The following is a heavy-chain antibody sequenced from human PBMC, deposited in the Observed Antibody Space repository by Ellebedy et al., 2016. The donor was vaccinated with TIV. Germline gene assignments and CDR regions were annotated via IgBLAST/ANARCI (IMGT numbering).Heavy chain of an antibody. D-gene: IGHD3-9*01. CDR2: TGST. V-gene: IGHV3-53*01. J-gene: IGHJ2*01. CDR1: GFTFNNHA. Sequence: GESLKISCEASGFTFNNHAVSWVRQAPGKGLEWISGTGSTFSADSVQGRFTVSRDNSKQMVYLQMNSLTSEDTGVYYCAREDGISSFRHWYIDLWGRGTLVIVSS. CDR3: AREDGISSFRHWYIDL.